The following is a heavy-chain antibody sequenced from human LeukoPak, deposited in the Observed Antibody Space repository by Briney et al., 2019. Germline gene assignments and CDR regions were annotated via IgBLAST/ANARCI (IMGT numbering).Heavy chain of an antibody. CDR1: GDSISSITW. Sequence: SGTLSLTCAVSGDSISSITWWSWVRQPPGKRLEWIGEIYHTGSTNYNPSLKSRVTMSVDKSKNQFSLNLSSVTAADTAVYYCARHGPWVPAAIVAFDIWGQGTMVTVSS. D-gene: IGHD2-2*02. CDR3: ARHGPWVPAAIVAFDI. V-gene: IGHV4-4*02. CDR2: IYHTGST. J-gene: IGHJ3*02.